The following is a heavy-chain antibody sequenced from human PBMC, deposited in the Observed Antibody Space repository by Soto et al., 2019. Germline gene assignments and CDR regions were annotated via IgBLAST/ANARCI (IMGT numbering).Heavy chain of an antibody. J-gene: IGHJ6*02. D-gene: IGHD6-25*01. V-gene: IGHV1-46*01. CDR3: ARGDGRGSSGFYYYYGMDV. Sequence: QVQLVQSGAEVKKPGASVKVSCKASGYTFTNYYMHWVRQAPRQGLEWMGIINPSGGSTSYAQKSQGRVTMTSDTSTSTVYMELSSLRSEDTAVYHCARGDGRGSSGFYYYYGMDVWGHGTTVTVSS. CDR2: INPSGGST. CDR1: GYTFTNYY.